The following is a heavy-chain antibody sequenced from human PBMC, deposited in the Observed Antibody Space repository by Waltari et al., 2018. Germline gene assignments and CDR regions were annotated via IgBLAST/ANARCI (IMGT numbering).Heavy chain of an antibody. CDR2: IWYAGSNK. Sequence: QVQLVEFGGGVVQPGRSVRLSCAASGFPFSSYDMHCVRQAPGKGLEWVAVIWYAGSNKFYADSVKGRFTISRDNSKNSLYLQMNSLRAEDTAVYYCARRADYAYFDYWGQGTLVTVSS. D-gene: IGHD2-2*01. V-gene: IGHV3-33*01. CDR3: ARRADYAYFDY. J-gene: IGHJ4*02. CDR1: GFPFSSYD.